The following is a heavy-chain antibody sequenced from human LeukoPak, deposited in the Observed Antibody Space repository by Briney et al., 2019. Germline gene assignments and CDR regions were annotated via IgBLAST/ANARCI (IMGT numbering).Heavy chain of an antibody. V-gene: IGHV4-34*12. CDR1: GESLNYYY. Sequence: SDTLSLTCAVYGESLNYYYWSWIRQSPEKGLEWIGEVFGGKTTNYNPSLKSRVTISAVTSSNQFSLNLKSVTAADTAVYYCASGAWATRLHSWAQGTLVIVSS. CDR3: ASGAWATRLHS. CDR2: VFGGKTT. J-gene: IGHJ4*02. D-gene: IGHD5-24*01.